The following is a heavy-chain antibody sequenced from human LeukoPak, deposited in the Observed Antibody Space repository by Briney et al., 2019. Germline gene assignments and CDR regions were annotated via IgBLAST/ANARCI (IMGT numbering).Heavy chain of an antibody. Sequence: ASVKLSCTSSGYTFTIYGISWVRQAPGQGLEWMGWISANNGNTNYSQKLQGRVTMTTDTSTSTAYMELRSLRSDDTAVYYCAREEGIAVPPDYYYYMDVWGKGTTVTVSS. V-gene: IGHV1-18*01. CDR1: GYTFTIYG. D-gene: IGHD6-19*01. CDR2: ISANNGNT. J-gene: IGHJ6*03. CDR3: AREEGIAVPPDYYYYMDV.